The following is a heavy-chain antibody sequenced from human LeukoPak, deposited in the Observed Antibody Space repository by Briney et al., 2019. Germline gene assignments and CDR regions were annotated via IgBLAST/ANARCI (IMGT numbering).Heavy chain of an antibody. V-gene: IGHV3-74*01. CDR3: AELGITMIGGV. CDR1: GFTFGTYW. Sequence: GGSLRLSCGASGFTFGTYWMHWVRQAPGKGLVWVSGINSDGGTTTYADSVKGRFTISRDNAKNTLYLQMNSLRAEDTAVYYCAELGITMIGGVWGKGTTVTISS. CDR2: INSDGGTT. D-gene: IGHD3-10*02. J-gene: IGHJ6*04.